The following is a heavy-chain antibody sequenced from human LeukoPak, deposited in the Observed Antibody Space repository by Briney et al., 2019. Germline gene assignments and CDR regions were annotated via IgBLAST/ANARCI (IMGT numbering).Heavy chain of an antibody. CDR2: ISSSISYI. J-gene: IGHJ4*02. V-gene: IGHV3-21*01. Sequence: GGSLRLSCAASGFTFSSYSINWVRQAPGKGLEWVSSISSSISYIYYADSVKGRITISRDNAKNSLYLQMNSLRAEDTAVYYCARDAHYDFWSGYYSTWPLGYWGQGTLVTVSS. CDR1: GFTFSSYS. CDR3: ARDAHYDFWSGYYSTWPLGY. D-gene: IGHD3-3*01.